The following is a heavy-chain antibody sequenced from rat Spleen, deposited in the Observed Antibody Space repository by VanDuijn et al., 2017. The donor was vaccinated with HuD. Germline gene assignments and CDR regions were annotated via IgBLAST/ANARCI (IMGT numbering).Heavy chain of an antibody. CDR2: ITNTGGST. CDR3: ARHGLYNNYGWFAY. J-gene: IGHJ3*01. CDR1: GFTFNNHW. Sequence: EVKLVESGGGLVQPERSLKLSCVASGFTFNNHWMTWIRQAPGKGLEWVASITNTGGSTYYPDSVKGRFTISRDNAKSTLYLQMSNLGSEDTASYYCARHGLYNNYGWFAYWGQGTLVTVSS. V-gene: IGHV5-31*01. D-gene: IGHD1-10*01.